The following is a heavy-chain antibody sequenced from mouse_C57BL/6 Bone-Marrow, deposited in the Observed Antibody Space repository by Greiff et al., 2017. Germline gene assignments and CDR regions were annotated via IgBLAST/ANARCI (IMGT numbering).Heavy chain of an antibody. D-gene: IGHD1-1*01. V-gene: IGHV5-2*01. J-gene: IGHJ1*03. CDR2: INSAGGST. CDR3: ARHSYYYGSSPYGYFDV. Sequence: EVQLVEPGGGLVQPGESLKLSCESNEYEFPSHDMSWVRKTPEKGLELVAAINSAGGSTYYPDTMERRFIISRDNTKKTLYLQRSSLRSEDTALYYCARHSYYYGSSPYGYFDVWGTGTTVTVSS. CDR1: EYEFPSHD.